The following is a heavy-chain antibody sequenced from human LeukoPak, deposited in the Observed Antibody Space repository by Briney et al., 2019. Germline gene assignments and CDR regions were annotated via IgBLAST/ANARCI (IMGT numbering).Heavy chain of an antibody. CDR2: IAASGTT. V-gene: IGHV4-4*08. CDR1: GGSIESYY. Sequence: SETLSLTCSVSGGSIESYYWSWIRQPPGKGLEFIGYIAASGTTKHNPSLKSRVTLSMDTSKNQFSLKLRSVTAADTAVYYCARADYDSSGYRDYWGQGTLVTVSS. D-gene: IGHD3-22*01. CDR3: ARADYDSSGYRDY. J-gene: IGHJ4*02.